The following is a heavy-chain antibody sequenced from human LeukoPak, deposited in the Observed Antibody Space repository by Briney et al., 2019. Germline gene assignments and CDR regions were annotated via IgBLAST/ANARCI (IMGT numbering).Heavy chain of an antibody. CDR2: IKSKTGGGTT. Sequence: GGSLRLSCAVSGLTLSNVWMNWVRKAPGKGLEWVGRIKSKTGGGTTDHAEPVKGRFTISRDDSRNMLYLQMNSLKTEDTAVYYCTTSHRGVWGQGTMVTVSS. CDR1: GLTLSNVW. CDR3: TTSHRGV. J-gene: IGHJ3*01. V-gene: IGHV3-15*07.